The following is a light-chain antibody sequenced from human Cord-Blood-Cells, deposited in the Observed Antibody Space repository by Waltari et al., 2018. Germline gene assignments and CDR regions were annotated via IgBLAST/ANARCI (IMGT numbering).Light chain of an antibody. V-gene: IGLV1-47*01. CDR3: AAWDDSLSGPVV. CDR1: SSTIGSNY. CDR2: RNN. Sequence: QSVLTQPPSASGTPGQRVTISCSGSSSTIGSNYVSWYQQLPGTAPKLLIYRNNQRPSGVPDRFSGSKSGTSASLAISGLRSEDEADYYCAAWDDSLSGPVVFGGGTKLTVL. J-gene: IGLJ2*01.